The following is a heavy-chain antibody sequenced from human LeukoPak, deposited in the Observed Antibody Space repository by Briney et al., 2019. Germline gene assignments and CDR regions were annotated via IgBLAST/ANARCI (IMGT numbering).Heavy chain of an antibody. D-gene: IGHD2-2*01. CDR1: GGTFSSYA. CDR3: AREASDCSSTSCPFDY. Sequence: SVKVSCKASGGTFSSYAISWVRQAPGQGLEWMGGIIPIFGTANYAQKFQGRVTITTDESTSTAYMELSSLRSEDTAVYYCAREASDCSSTSCPFDYWGQGTLVTVSS. J-gene: IGHJ4*02. CDR2: IIPIFGTA. V-gene: IGHV1-69*05.